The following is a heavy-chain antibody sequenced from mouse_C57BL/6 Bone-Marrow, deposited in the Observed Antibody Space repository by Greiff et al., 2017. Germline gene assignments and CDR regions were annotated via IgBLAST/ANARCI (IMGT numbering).Heavy chain of an antibody. CDR1: GYTFTDYE. J-gene: IGHJ1*03. V-gene: IGHV1-15*01. Sequence: VQLQQSGAELVRPGASVTLSCKASGYTFTDYEMHWVKQTPVHGLEWIGAIDPETGGTAYNQKFKGKAILTADKSSSTAYMELRSLTSENSAVYYCTRESFYPYWYFDVWGTGTTVTVSS. CDR3: TRESFYPYWYFDV. D-gene: IGHD2-1*01. CDR2: IDPETGGT.